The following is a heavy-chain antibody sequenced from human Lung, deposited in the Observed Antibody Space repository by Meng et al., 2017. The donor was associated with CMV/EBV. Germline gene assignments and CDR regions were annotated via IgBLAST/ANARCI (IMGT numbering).Heavy chain of an antibody. CDR1: GFTFTSSA. D-gene: IGHD6-19*01. CDR3: AAEAMKEQWLVYYYGMDV. J-gene: IGHJ6*02. V-gene: IGHV1-58*01. CDR2: IVVGSGNT. Sequence: SVKVSCKASGFTFTSSAVQWVRQARGQRLEWIGWIVVGSGNTNYAQKFQERVTITSDMSKSTAYMELSSLRSEDTAVYYCAAEAMKEQWLVYYYGMDVWGQGTTVTVSS.